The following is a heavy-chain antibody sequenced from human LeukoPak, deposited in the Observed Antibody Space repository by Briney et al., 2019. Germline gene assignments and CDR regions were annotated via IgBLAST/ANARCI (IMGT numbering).Heavy chain of an antibody. CDR3: ARVIDSSGYQDY. J-gene: IGHJ4*02. Sequence: SETLSLTCAVYGGSFSGYYWSWIRQPPGKGLEWIGEINHSGSTNYNPSLKSRVTISVDTSKNQFSLKLSSVTAADTAVYYCARVIDSSGYQDYWGQGTLVTVSS. V-gene: IGHV4-34*01. D-gene: IGHD3-22*01. CDR1: GGSFSGYY. CDR2: INHSGST.